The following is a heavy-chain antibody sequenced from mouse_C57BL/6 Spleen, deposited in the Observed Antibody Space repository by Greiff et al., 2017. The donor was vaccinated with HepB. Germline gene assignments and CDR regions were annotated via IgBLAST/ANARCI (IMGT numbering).Heavy chain of an antibody. CDR3: ASDYGSSLDY. CDR2: INPNNGGT. D-gene: IGHD1-1*01. V-gene: IGHV1-26*01. CDR1: GYTFTDYY. J-gene: IGHJ2*01. Sequence: EVQLQQSGPELVKPGASVKISCKASGYTFTDYYMNWVKQSHGKSLEWIGDINPNNGGTSYNQKFKGKATLTVDKSSSTAYMELRSLTSEDSAVYYCASDYGSSLDYWGQGTTLTVSS.